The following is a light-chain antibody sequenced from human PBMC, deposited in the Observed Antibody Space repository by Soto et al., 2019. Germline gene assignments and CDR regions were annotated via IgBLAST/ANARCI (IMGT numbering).Light chain of an antibody. V-gene: IGLV2-8*01. J-gene: IGLJ2*01. CDR3: SSYAGINNFLV. Sequence: QSALTQPPSASGSPGQSVAISCSGTSSDVGAYDYVSWYQQHPGKAPKLIIYDVTKRPSGVPDRFSGSKSGNTASLTVSGRQAEDEADYYCSSYAGINNFLVFGGGTKLTVL. CDR1: SSDVGAYDY. CDR2: DVT.